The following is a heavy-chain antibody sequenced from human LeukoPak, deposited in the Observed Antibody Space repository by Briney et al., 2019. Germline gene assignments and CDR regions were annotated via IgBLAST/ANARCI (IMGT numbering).Heavy chain of an antibody. CDR1: GGSISSYY. J-gene: IGHJ4*02. Sequence: SETLSLTCTVSGGSISSYYWSWIRQPPGKGLEWIGYIYASGGTNYNPSLKSRVIISVDTSNNQVSLKLSSVTAADTAVYYCARHSGAFSISDDYWGQGTLVTVSS. CDR3: ARHSGAFSISDDY. V-gene: IGHV4-59*08. CDR2: IYASGGT. D-gene: IGHD6-6*01.